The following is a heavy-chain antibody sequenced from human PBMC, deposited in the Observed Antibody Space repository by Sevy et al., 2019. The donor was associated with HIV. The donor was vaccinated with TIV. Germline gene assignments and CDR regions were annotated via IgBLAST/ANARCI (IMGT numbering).Heavy chain of an antibody. J-gene: IGHJ3*02. V-gene: IGHV1-18*01. D-gene: IGHD3-16*02. CDR1: GYTFTSYG. CDR2: ISAYNGNT. CDR3: ARVFRSDYVWGSYRPDAFDI. Sequence: ASVKVSCKASGYTFTSYGMSWVRQAPGQGLEWMGWISAYNGNTNYAQKLQGRVTMTTDTSTSTAYMELRSLRSDDTAVYYCARVFRSDYVWGSYRPDAFDIWGQGTMVTVSS.